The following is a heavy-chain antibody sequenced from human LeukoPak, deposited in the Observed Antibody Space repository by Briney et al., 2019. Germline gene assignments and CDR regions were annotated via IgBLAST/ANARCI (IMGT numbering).Heavy chain of an antibody. CDR2: TYYRSKWYN. Sequence: SQTLSLTCDISGDSVSSNSAAWNWIRQSPSGGLEWLGSTYYRSKWYNDYALSVKSRITVTPDTSENQFSLQLNSVILEDTAVYYCAREGSGQEYYGMDVWGQGTTVIVSS. V-gene: IGHV6-1*01. D-gene: IGHD5-12*01. CDR3: AREGSGQEYYGMDV. CDR1: GDSVSSNSAA. J-gene: IGHJ6*02.